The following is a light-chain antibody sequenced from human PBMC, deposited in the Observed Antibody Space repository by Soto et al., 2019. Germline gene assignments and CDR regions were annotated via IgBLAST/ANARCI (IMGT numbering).Light chain of an antibody. J-gene: IGKJ4*01. CDR3: QQYSGWTLT. V-gene: IGKV3D-15*01. CDR1: QSVSNN. CDR2: GAS. Sequence: EIVLTQSPATLSVSPGERAALSCRASQSVSNNLAWYQQKPGQPPRLLIFGASTRATGIPARFSGSGSEAEFALTISTLQSEDFAVYYCQQYSGWTLTLGGGTKVDIK.